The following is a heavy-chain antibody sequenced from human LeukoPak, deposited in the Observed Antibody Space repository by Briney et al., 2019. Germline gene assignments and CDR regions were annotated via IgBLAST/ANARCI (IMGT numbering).Heavy chain of an antibody. CDR1: GYSFRNYG. CDR3: ARDWMEQRADDVFDV. Sequence: GASVKVSCKASGYSFRNYGISWVRQAPGQGPEWMGWISPYRGNMFYAQKFQGRVTMTTDTSTSTAYMEVRSLRSDDTAAYYCARDWMEQRADDVFDVWGQGTMVTVSS. CDR2: ISPYRGNM. J-gene: IGHJ3*01. D-gene: IGHD6-25*01. V-gene: IGHV1-18*04.